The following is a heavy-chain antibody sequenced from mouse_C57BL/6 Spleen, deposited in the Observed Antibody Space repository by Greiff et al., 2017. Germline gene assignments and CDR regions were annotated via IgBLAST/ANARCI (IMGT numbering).Heavy chain of an antibody. CDR3: ARGMRIYDGYYSGWFAD. CDR2: INPNNGGT. J-gene: IGHJ3*01. Sequence: VQLKQSGPELVKPGASVKIPCKASGYTFTDYNMDWVKQSHGKSLEWIGDINPNNGGTIYNQKFKGKATLTVDKSSSTAYMELRSLTTEDTADYYCARGMRIYDGYYSGWFADWGQGTLVTVSA. CDR1: GYTFTDYN. D-gene: IGHD2-3*01. V-gene: IGHV1-18*01.